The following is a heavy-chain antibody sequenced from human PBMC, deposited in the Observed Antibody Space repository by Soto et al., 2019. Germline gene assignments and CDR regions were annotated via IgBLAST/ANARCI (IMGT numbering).Heavy chain of an antibody. D-gene: IGHD6-19*01. CDR1: GYTFTSYY. V-gene: IGHV1-46*01. CDR3: ARDWIAVAGRKGFYGWYFDL. CDR2: INPSGGST. J-gene: IGHJ2*01. Sequence: ASVKVSCKASGYTFTSYYMHWVRQAPGQGLEWMGIINPSGGSTSYAQKFQGRVTMTRDTSTSTVYMELSSLRSEDTAVYYCARDWIAVAGRKGFYGWYFDLWGRGTLVTVSS.